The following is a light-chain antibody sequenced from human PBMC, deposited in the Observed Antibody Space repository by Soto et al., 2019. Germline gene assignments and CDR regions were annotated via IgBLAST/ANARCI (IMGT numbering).Light chain of an antibody. J-gene: IGKJ1*01. Sequence: DIVMTQSPDSLAVSLGETATITCKSSQSVLYSSNHKNYLAWYQQKPGQPPKLLIYWASTRESGVPDRFSGSGSGTDFTLTISSRQAEDVAVYYCQQYYRTPPTFGQGTKVEIK. CDR2: WAS. V-gene: IGKV4-1*01. CDR1: QSVLYSSNHKNY. CDR3: QQYYRTPPT.